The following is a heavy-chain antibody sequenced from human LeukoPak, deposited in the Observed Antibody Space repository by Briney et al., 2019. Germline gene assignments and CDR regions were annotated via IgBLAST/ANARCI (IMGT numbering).Heavy chain of an antibody. D-gene: IGHD6-6*01. Sequence: SETLSLTCTVSGGSISSSSYYWGWIRQPPGKGLEWIGSIYYSGSTHYNPSLKSRVTISVDTSKNQFSLKLSSVTAADTAVYYGARQGEWSSSSGFFHYYMDVWGKGTTVTVSS. J-gene: IGHJ6*03. CDR1: GGSISSSSYY. V-gene: IGHV4-39*01. CDR2: IYYSGST. CDR3: ARQGEWSSSSGFFHYYMDV.